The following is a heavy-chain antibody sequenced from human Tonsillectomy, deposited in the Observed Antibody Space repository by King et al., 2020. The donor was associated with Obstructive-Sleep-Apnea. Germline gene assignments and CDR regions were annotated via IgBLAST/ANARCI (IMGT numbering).Heavy chain of an antibody. Sequence: VQLVESGGGLVQPGRSLRLSCAASGFTFVDYAKHLGRQAPGEGLEWVSGFSCNSGSIGVADSVKGRFTISRDNAQNSLYLQMNSLRAEDTALYYCAKPGTGTDDYWGQGTLVTVSS. CDR3: AKPGTGTDDY. D-gene: IGHD3/OR15-3a*01. V-gene: IGHV3-9*01. CDR1: GFTFVDYA. CDR2: FSCNSGSI. J-gene: IGHJ4*02.